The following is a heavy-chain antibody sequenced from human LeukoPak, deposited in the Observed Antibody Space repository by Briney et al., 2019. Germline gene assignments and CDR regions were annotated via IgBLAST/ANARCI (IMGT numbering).Heavy chain of an antibody. V-gene: IGHV1-46*01. CDR1: GYTFTSYY. CDR3: ARPWYDSSGYYPVXYFQX. CDR2: INPGGGST. J-gene: IGHJ1*01. D-gene: IGHD3-22*01. Sequence: ASAKVSCKASGYTFTSYYLHWVRQAPGQGLEWMGIINPGGGSTSYAQKFQGRVTMTRDTSTSTVYMELSSLRSEDTAVYYCARPWYDSSGYYPVXYFQXXGXGTXVTV.